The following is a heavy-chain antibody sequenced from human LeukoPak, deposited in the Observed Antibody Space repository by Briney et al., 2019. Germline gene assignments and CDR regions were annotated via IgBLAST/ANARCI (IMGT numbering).Heavy chain of an antibody. D-gene: IGHD6-13*01. CDR3: ARGGYSSSWT. Sequence: GGSLRLSCAASGFTFNSYWVHWVRQAPGKGLVWVSRINSDGSSTNYADSVKGRFTISRDNAKNTLYLQMNSLRAEDTAVYYCARGGYSSSWTWGQGTLVTVSS. CDR2: INSDGSST. V-gene: IGHV3-74*01. J-gene: IGHJ5*02. CDR1: GFTFNSYW.